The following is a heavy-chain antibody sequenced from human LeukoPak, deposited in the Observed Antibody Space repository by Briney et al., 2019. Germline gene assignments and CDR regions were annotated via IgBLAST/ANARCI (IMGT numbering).Heavy chain of an antibody. J-gene: IGHJ4*02. D-gene: IGHD5-12*01. V-gene: IGHV1-46*01. CDR3: ARDPKVYVGGYSGYGYDY. CDR1: GYTFTSYF. Sequence: ASVKVSCKASGYTFTSYFMHWVRQAPGQGLEWMGIINPSGGSTSYAQKLQGRVTMTTDTSTSTAYMELRSLRSDDTAVYYCARDPKVYVGGYSGYGYDYWGQGTLVTVSS. CDR2: INPSGGST.